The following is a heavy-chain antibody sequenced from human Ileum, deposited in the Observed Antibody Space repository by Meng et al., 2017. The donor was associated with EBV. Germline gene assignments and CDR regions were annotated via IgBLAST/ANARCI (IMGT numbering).Heavy chain of an antibody. V-gene: IGHV3-11*01. CDR2: ISSSSNII. J-gene: IGHJ5*02. Sequence: QVQLVESGGDLVKPGGSLRLSCAASGLTFSDSSMTWIRQAPGKGLEWIAFISSSSNIIYYTDSVKGRFTVSRDNAKNSLFLQMNSLRAEDTAVYFCARGRSWFDPWGQGTLVTVSS. CDR3: ARGRSWFDP. CDR1: GLTFSDSS.